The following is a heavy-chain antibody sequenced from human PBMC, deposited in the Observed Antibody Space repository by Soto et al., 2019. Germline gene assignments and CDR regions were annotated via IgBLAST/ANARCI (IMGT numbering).Heavy chain of an antibody. Sequence: GSLRLSCAASGFTFSDYYMSWIRPAPGKGLEWVSYISSSGSTIYYADSVKGRFTISRDNAKNSLYLQMNSLRAEDTAVYYCARTIFGVGIFHPYYIDVWGKGTTVTVSS. CDR1: GFTFSDYY. D-gene: IGHD3-3*01. J-gene: IGHJ6*03. V-gene: IGHV3-11*01. CDR3: ARTIFGVGIFHPYYIDV. CDR2: ISSSGSTI.